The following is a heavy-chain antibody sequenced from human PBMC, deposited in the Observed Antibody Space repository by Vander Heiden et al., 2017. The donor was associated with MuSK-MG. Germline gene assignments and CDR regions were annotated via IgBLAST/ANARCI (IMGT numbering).Heavy chain of an antibody. Sequence: QVQLVQSGAEVKKPGSSVKVSCKASGGTFSSYTISWVRQAPGQGLEWMGGIIPIFGTANYAQKFQGRVTITADKSTSTAYMELSSLRSEDTAVYYCARGEGGYEPYYYHGMDVWGQGTTVTVSS. CDR1: GGTFSSYT. D-gene: IGHD5-12*01. V-gene: IGHV1-69*06. CDR2: IIPIFGTA. CDR3: ARGEGGYEPYYYHGMDV. J-gene: IGHJ6*02.